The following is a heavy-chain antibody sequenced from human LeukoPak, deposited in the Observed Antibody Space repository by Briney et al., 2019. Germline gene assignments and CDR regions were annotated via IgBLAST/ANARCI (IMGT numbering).Heavy chain of an antibody. CDR3: ARGSSWTIDY. V-gene: IGHV4-59*10. CDR2: IYTSGST. Sequence: PSETLSLTCAVYGGSFSGYYWSWIRQPPGKGLEWIGRIYTSGSTNYNPSLKSRVTMSVDTSKNQFSLKLSSVTAADTAVYYCARGSSWTIDYWGQGTLVTVSS. D-gene: IGHD6-13*01. J-gene: IGHJ4*02. CDR1: GGSFSGYY.